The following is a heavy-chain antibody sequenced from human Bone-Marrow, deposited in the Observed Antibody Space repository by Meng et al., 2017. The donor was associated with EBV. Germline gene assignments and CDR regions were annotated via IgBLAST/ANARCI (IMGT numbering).Heavy chain of an antibody. J-gene: IGHJ4*02. D-gene: IGHD6-6*01. CDR2: INHSGST. Sequence: QPHQSGASRVKPSATLSLTCAVDGGSFSGYYWSWIRQPPGKGLEWIGEINHSGSTNYNPSLKSRVTISVDTSKNQFSLKLSSVTAADTAVYYCASWASSIAARPPYYWGQGTLVTVSS. CDR3: ASWASSIAARPPYY. CDR1: GGSFSGYY. V-gene: IGHV4-34*01.